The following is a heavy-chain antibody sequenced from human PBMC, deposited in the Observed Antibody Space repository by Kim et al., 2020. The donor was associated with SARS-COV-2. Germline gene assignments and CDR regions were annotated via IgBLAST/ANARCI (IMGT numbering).Heavy chain of an antibody. CDR3: AKNRGGQWLGYYYGMDV. CDR1: GFTFSSYG. CDR2: IWYDGSNK. J-gene: IGHJ6*02. V-gene: IGHV3-33*06. D-gene: IGHD6-19*01. Sequence: GGSLRLSCAASGFTFSSYGMHWVRQAPGKGLEWVAVIWYDGSNKYYADSVKGRFTISRDNSKNTLYLQMNSLRAEDTAVYYCAKNRGGQWLGYYYGMDVWGQGTTVTVSS.